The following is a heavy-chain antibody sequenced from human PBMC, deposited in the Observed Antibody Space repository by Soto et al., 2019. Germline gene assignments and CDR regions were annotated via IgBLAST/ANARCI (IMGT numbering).Heavy chain of an antibody. CDR1: GYTFTIYY. CDR2: INPSGGST. J-gene: IGHJ4*02. CDR3: ARDGRSSYSSGWYYFDY. D-gene: IGHD6-19*01. Sequence: ASVKVSCKASGYTFTIYYMHGVLQSPLQWLDWMGVINPSGGSTSYAQKFQGRVTMTRDTSTSTVYMELSSLRSEDTAVYYCARDGRSSYSSGWYYFDYWGQGTLVTAPQ. V-gene: IGHV1-46*01.